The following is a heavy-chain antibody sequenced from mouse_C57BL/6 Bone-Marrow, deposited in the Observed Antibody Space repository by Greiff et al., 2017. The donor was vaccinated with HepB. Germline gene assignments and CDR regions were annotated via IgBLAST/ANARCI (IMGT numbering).Heavy chain of an antibody. CDR3: TGLGLRGWFAY. V-gene: IGHV14-4*01. CDR1: GFNIKDDY. D-gene: IGHD2-4*01. J-gene: IGHJ3*01. Sequence: VQLQQSGAELVRPGASVKLSCTASGFNIKDDYMHWVKQRPEQGLEWIGWIDPENGDTEYASKFQGKATITADTSSNTAYLQLSSLTSEDTAVYYCTGLGLRGWFAYWGQGTLVTVSA. CDR2: IDPENGDT.